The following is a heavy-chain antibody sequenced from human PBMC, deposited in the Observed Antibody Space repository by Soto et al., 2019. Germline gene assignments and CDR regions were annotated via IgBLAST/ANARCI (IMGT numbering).Heavy chain of an antibody. CDR3: GRGPLDFWSGYYRIRGCAFDI. Sequence: SETLSLTCAVYGGSFSGYYWSWIRQPPGKGLEWIGEINHGGSTNYNPSLKSRVTISVDTSKNQFSLKLSSVTAADTAVYYCGRGPLDFWSGYYRIRGCAFDIWGQGTMVTVSS. V-gene: IGHV4-34*01. D-gene: IGHD3-3*01. J-gene: IGHJ3*02. CDR1: GGSFSGYY. CDR2: INHGGST.